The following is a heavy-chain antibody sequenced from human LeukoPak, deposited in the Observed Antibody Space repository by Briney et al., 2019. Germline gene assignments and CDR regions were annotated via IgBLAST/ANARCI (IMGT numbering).Heavy chain of an antibody. Sequence: GASVKVSCKASGYTFTSYYMHWVRQAPGQGLEWMGIINPSGGSTSYAQKFQGRVTMTRDTSTSTVYMELSSLRSEDTAVYYCARDHYDILTGYASPYYYGMDVWGQGTTVTVSS. CDR1: GYTFTSYY. V-gene: IGHV1-46*01. CDR3: ARDHYDILTGYASPYYYGMDV. CDR2: INPSGGST. D-gene: IGHD3-9*01. J-gene: IGHJ6*02.